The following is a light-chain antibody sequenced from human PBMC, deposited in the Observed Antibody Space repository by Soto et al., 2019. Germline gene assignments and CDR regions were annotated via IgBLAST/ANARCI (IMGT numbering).Light chain of an antibody. Sequence: EIVLTQSPGTLSLSPGERATLPCRASQSISNTFLAWYQQKPGQAHRXXIYGASSRATGTPARFSGSGSETDFTLTISSLEPEDFAVYDCQQRSNWPITFGQGTRLEIK. CDR3: QQRSNWPIT. CDR1: QSISNTF. CDR2: GAS. V-gene: IGKV3D-20*02. J-gene: IGKJ5*01.